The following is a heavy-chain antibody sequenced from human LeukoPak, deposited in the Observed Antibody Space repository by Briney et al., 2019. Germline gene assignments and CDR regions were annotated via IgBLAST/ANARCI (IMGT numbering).Heavy chain of an antibody. V-gene: IGHV1-2*02. D-gene: IGHD2-21*01. CDR2: INPNTGDT. Sequence: ASVTVSCTASGYTFTGYYMHWVRQAPGQGLEWMGWINPNTGDTNYAQKFQGRVTMTRDTSITTVYMEISRLTSDDTALFYCAVAPGDYWGQGTLVTVSS. CDR3: AVAPGDY. J-gene: IGHJ4*02. CDR1: GYTFTGYY.